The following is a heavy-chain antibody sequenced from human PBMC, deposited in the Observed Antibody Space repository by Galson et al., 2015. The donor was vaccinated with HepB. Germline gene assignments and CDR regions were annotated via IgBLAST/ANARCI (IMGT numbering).Heavy chain of an antibody. V-gene: IGHV3-7*03. J-gene: IGHJ4*02. CDR3: ARHSTTAITYYFDY. Sequence: SLRLSCAASGFSFSNYWMSWVRQAPGKGLEWVANINGAGSDKYYVDSVKGRFTISRDNAKNSLSLQMNSLTAEDTAVYFCARHSTTAITYYFDYWGQGALITVSS. CDR1: GFSFSNYW. CDR2: INGAGSDK. D-gene: IGHD4-23*01.